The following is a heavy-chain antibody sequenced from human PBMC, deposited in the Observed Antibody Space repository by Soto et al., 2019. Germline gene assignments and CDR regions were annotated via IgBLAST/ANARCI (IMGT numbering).Heavy chain of an antibody. CDR2: IIPIFGTA. Sequence: QVQLVQSGAEVKKPGSSVKVSCKASGGTFSSYAISWVRQAPGQGLEWMGGIIPIFGTANYAQKFQGRVTITADESTSTAYMELSSRRSEDTAVYYCARVGYDYVWGSYRPHSWFDPWGQGTLVTVSS. V-gene: IGHV1-69*12. J-gene: IGHJ5*02. D-gene: IGHD3-16*02. CDR1: GGTFSSYA. CDR3: ARVGYDYVWGSYRPHSWFDP.